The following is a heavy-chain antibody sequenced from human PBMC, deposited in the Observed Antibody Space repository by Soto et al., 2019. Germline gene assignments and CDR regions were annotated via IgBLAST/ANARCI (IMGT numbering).Heavy chain of an antibody. CDR3: ARGITMVRGVEYYYYYGMDV. J-gene: IGHJ6*02. CDR1: GGSVSSGSYY. V-gene: IGHV4-61*01. CDR2: IYYSGST. D-gene: IGHD3-10*01. Sequence: QVQLQESGPGLVKPSETLSLTCTVSGGSVSSGSYYWSWIRQPPGKGLEWIGYIYYSGSTNYNPSLTSRVTISVDTSKNQFSLKLSSVTAADTAVYYCARGITMVRGVEYYYYYGMDVWGQGTTVTVSS.